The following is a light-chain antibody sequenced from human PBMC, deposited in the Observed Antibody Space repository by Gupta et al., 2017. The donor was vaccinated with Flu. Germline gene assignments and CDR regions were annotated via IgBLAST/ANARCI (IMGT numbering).Light chain of an antibody. CDR1: SSHIGTYT. Sequence: SVLTQPPSASRPPGQRVTISCSGSSSHIGTYTVTWYQPRPGTAPKLLIYSNNRRNSGVPDRFSGSKYGTSAALAISGLQAEDVADYYCAAGDDIRNGWVFGGGTKLTVL. CDR3: AAGDDIRNGWV. J-gene: IGLJ3*02. V-gene: IGLV1-44*01. CDR2: SNN.